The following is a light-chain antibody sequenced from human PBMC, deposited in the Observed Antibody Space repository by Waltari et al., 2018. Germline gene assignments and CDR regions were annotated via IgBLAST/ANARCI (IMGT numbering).Light chain of an antibody. V-gene: IGLV2-14*01. CDR1: SGDIGGSDF. CDR3: RSHSTNNIVL. CDR2: DVN. J-gene: IGLJ2*01. Sequence: QSGLTQPASVSASPGESITISCTGTSGDIGGSDFVSWYQHHPDRAPKVLIFDVNHRPSGISDRFAGSKSGNTASLTISELQPEDDADYYCRSHSTNNIVLFGGGTKVTVL.